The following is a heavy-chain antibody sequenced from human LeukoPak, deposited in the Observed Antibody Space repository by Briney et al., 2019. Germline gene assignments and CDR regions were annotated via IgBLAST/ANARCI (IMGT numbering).Heavy chain of an antibody. CDR3: ARGPGIAVAVSWFDP. CDR2: MNPNSGNT. V-gene: IGHV1-8*01. Sequence: ASVKVSCKASGCSFTSYDINWGRQATGQGLEWMGWMNPNSGNTGYSQKFQGRVTITRNTSTSTAYMELRSLKSDDTAVYYCARGPGIAVAVSWFDPWGQGTLVTVSS. J-gene: IGHJ5*02. D-gene: IGHD6-13*01. CDR1: GCSFTSYD.